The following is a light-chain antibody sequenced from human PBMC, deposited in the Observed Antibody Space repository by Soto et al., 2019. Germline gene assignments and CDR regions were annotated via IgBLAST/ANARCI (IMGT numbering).Light chain of an antibody. CDR1: QGVSAS. CDR3: QQTETYPYT. CDR2: AAA. V-gene: IGKV1D-12*01. J-gene: IGKJ2*01. Sequence: DIQMTQSPSSVSASVGDRVTITCRASQGVSASLAWYQQKAGRAPKLLIYAAATLQPGVPSRFSGSYSGTDFTLTVTSLQPEDSATYYCQQTETYPYTFGQGTNLEIK.